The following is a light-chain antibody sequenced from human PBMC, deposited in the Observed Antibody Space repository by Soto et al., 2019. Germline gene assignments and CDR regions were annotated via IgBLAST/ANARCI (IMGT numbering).Light chain of an antibody. CDR3: QSYDSSLSAVV. CDR1: SSKIGAGYD. V-gene: IGLV1-40*01. J-gene: IGLJ2*01. CDR2: GNS. Sequence: QPVLTQPPSVSGAPGQRVTISCTGSSSKIGAGYDVHWYQQLPGAAPKVLIYGNSNRPSGVPDRFSGSKSGTSASLAITGLLADDEADYYCQSYDSSLSAVVFGGGTKVTVL.